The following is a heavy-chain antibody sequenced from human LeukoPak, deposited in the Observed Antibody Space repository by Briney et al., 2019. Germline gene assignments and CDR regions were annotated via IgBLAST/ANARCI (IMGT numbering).Heavy chain of an antibody. CDR3: ARDNRRYDFWSGQTPNWFDP. CDR1: GGTFRNYA. CDR2: IIPISGTT. J-gene: IGHJ5*02. Sequence: SVKVSCKASGGTFRNYAISWVRQAPGQGLGWMEGIIPISGTTNYAQKFQGRVTLTTDESTTTAYMELSSLRSEDTAVYYCARDNRRYDFWSGQTPNWFDPWGQGTLVAVSS. D-gene: IGHD3-3*01. V-gene: IGHV1-69*05.